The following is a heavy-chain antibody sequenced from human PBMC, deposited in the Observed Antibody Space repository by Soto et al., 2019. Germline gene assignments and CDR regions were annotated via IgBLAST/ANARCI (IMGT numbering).Heavy chain of an antibody. CDR3: ERRGLVAANYFDY. J-gene: IGHJ4*02. Sequence: PSETLSLTCTVSGGSISSSSYYWGWIRQPPGKGLGWIGSIYYSGSTYYNPSLKSRVTISVDTSKNQFSLKLSSVTAADTAVYYCERRGLVAANYFDYWGQGTLVTVPS. CDR2: IYYSGST. CDR1: GGSISSSSYY. V-gene: IGHV4-39*01. D-gene: IGHD2-15*01.